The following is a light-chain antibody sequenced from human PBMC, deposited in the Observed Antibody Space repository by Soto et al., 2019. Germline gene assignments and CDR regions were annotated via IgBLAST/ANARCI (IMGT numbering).Light chain of an antibody. J-gene: IGLJ3*02. CDR3: TSYTPTGALV. V-gene: IGLV2-14*01. Sequence: QSALTQPASVSGSPGQSITVSCTGTNTDAGGYNYVSWYQHRPGKAPRLMIYEVRNLLSGVSNRFSGSKSGNTASLTISGLQSAEEEDYYCTSYTPTGALVFGSGTKLTVL. CDR1: NTDAGGYNY. CDR2: EVR.